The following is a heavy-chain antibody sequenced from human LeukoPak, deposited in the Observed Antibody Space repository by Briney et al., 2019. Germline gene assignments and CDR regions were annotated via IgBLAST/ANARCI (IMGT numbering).Heavy chain of an antibody. CDR1: GGTFSSYA. CDR2: IIPILGIA. V-gene: IGHV1-69*04. D-gene: IGHD2-8*01. J-gene: IGHJ3*02. Sequence: SVKVSCKASGGTFSSYAISWVRQAPGQGLEWMGRIIPILGIANYAQKFQGRVTMTRDTSTSTVYMELTSLRSEDTAAYYCARDGLYCTNGVCSSDIWGQGTLVTVSS. CDR3: ARDGLYCTNGVCSSDI.